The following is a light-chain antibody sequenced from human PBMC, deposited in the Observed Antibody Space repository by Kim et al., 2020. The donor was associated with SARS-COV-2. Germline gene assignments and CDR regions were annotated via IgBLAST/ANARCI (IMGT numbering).Light chain of an antibody. V-gene: IGLV7-46*01. CDR1: TGAVTRGHY. CDR3: LLSYGDVRV. Sequence: PVRTVTLSCASSTGAVTRGHYPYWFQQKPGQPPRALIYDTSNKHSTAPARFSGSVLEGRAALTLSGAQPEDEADYFCLLSYGDVRVFGGGTQLTVL. CDR2: DTS. J-gene: IGLJ3*02.